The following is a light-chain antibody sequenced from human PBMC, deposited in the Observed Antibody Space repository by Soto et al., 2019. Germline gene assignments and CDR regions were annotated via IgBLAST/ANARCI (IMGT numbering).Light chain of an antibody. CDR3: QQYNNWPQT. CDR2: GAS. J-gene: IGKJ1*01. Sequence: EIMLTQSPGTLSLSPGERATLSCWASQSVSSSYLAWYQQKPGQAPRVLIYGASSRATGIPDRFSGSGSGTEFTLTISSLQSEDFAVYYCQQYNNWPQTFGQGTKVDIK. CDR1: QSVSSSY. V-gene: IGKV3-20*01.